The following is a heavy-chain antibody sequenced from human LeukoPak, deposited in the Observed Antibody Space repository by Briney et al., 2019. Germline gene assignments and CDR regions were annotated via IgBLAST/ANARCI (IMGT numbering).Heavy chain of an antibody. CDR1: GFTFSNYW. CDR2: IYSGGRT. D-gene: IGHD3-10*01. J-gene: IGHJ4*02. Sequence: PGGSLRLSCAASGFTFSNYWMHWVRQAPGKGLEWVSVIYSGGRTYYADSVKGRFTISRDNSKNTLYPQMNSLRAEDTAVYYCARGLWFGDWGQGTLVTVSS. V-gene: IGHV3-66*01. CDR3: ARGLWFGD.